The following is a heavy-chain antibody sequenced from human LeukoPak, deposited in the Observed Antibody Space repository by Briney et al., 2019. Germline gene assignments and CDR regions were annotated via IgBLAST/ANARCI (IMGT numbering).Heavy chain of an antibody. D-gene: IGHD5-18*01. CDR3: AKDLYSGGYSFGQRGIWFDP. CDR2: ISWNSGIK. J-gene: IGHJ5*02. CDR1: GFTFDDHA. V-gene: IGHV3-9*01. Sequence: PGRSLRLSCAASGFTFDDHAMHWVRQAPGKGLEWVSGISWNSGIKGYADSVKGRFTISRDNAKNSLNLQMDSLRAEDTALYYCAKDLYSGGYSFGQRGIWFDPWGQGTLVTVSS.